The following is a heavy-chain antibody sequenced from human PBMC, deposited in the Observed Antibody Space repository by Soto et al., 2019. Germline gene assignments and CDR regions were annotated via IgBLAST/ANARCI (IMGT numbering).Heavy chain of an antibody. V-gene: IGHV4-30-4*01. CDR2: IYRSGST. D-gene: IGHD3-10*01. CDR1: GGSISSGDVY. CDR3: ARRPYFAGSGSLDYFDY. J-gene: IGHJ4*02. Sequence: QVKLQESGPGLVKPSQTLSLTCTVSGGSISSGDVYWSWIRQAPGKGLEWIGYIYRSGSTKYNPSLKSRLTISVATSKNQCSLDLSSVTAADTAVYYCARRPYFAGSGSLDYFDYWGQGTLVTVSS.